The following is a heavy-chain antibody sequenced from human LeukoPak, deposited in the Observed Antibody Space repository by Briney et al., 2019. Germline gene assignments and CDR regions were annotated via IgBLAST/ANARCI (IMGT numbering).Heavy chain of an antibody. J-gene: IGHJ4*02. CDR3: ARGAWLEPTTVAGSFDY. D-gene: IGHD4-23*01. V-gene: IGHV1-8*03. CDR2: MNPNSGNT. Sequence: GASVKVSCKASGYTFTSYDINWVRQATGQGLEWMGWMNPNSGNTGYAQKFQGRVTITRNTSISTAYMELSSLRSEDTAVYYCARGAWLEPTTVAGSFDYWGQGTLVTVSS. CDR1: GYTFTSYD.